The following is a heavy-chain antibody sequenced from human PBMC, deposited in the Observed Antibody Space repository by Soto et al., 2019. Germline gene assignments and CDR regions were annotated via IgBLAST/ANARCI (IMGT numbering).Heavy chain of an antibody. CDR3: ARAGSSYSPPYSMDV. CDR1: GGTFSSYA. J-gene: IGHJ6*01. D-gene: IGHD3-10*01. V-gene: IGHV1-69*01. CDR2: IIPIFGTA. Sequence: QVQLVQSGAEVKKPGSSVKVSCKASGGTFSSYAISWVRQAPGQGLEWMGGIIPIFGTANYAQKFQGRVTITADESRSTACMELSSLRSDNTAVYYFARAGSSYSPPYSMDVCGQGTTVTVSS.